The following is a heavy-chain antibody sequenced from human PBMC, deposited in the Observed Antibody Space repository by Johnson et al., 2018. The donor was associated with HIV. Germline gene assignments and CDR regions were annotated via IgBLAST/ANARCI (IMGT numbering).Heavy chain of an antibody. J-gene: IGHJ3*02. Sequence: EVQLVESGGGLVQPGGSLRLSCAASGFTFSSYDMHWVRQATGKGLEWVSGIGSTGDTYYPGSVKGRFTISRQNAKNSLYLQMNSLRAEDTAVYYCAKDLLTLDAFDIWGQGTMVTVSS. CDR2: IGSTGDT. CDR3: AKDLLTLDAFDI. CDR1: GFTFSSYD. V-gene: IGHV3-13*04.